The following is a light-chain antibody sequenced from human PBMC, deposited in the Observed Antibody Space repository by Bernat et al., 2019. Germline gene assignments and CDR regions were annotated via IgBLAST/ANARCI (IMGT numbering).Light chain of an antibody. V-gene: IGLV3-25*03. Sequence: SYELTQPPSVSVSPGQTARITCSGDALSKQYAYWYQQKPGQAPVLVIYKDTERPSGIPERFSGSSSGTTVTLTISGVQAEDEADYYCQSADNSGIYVGVGGGTKLTVL. CDR3: QSADNSGIYVG. J-gene: IGLJ2*01. CDR2: KDT. CDR1: ALSKQY.